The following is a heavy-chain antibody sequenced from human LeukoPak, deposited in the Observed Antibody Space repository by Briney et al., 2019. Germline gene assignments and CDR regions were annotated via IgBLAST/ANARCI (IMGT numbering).Heavy chain of an antibody. V-gene: IGHV1-69*02. CDR3: ASRGPHGSYFDL. D-gene: IGHD2-15*01. Sequence: SVKVSCKASGGTFSAYPISWVRQTPGQGLEWMGRIIPIPGIAKYAEKFQGRVTITADESTNTVYMDLSSLRSEDTAVYYCASRGPHGSYFDLWGRGTLVTVSS. CDR1: GGTFSAYP. J-gene: IGHJ2*01. CDR2: IIPIPGIA.